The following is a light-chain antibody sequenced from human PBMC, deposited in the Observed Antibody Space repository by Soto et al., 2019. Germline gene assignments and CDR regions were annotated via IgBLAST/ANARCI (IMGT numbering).Light chain of an antibody. CDR3: QQTFSTPIT. Sequence: DIQMTQSPSSLSASVGGRFTITCRASQTVRRYLNWYQQKPGKAPTLLIYAASTLESAVPPRFSGAGSETEFTLTINGLQPDDFATYYCQQTFSTPITFGQGTRLEI. J-gene: IGKJ5*01. CDR2: AAS. CDR1: QTVRRY. V-gene: IGKV1-39*01.